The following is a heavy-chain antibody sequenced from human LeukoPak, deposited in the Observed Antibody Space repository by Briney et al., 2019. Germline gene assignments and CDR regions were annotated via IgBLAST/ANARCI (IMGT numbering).Heavy chain of an antibody. V-gene: IGHV3-21*01. Sequence: GGSLRLSCAASGFTFSSYSMNWVRQAPGKGLEWVSSISSSSSYIYYADSVKGRFTISRDNAKNSLYLQMNSLRAEDTAVYYRATQDGYSSGWYGSYYYGMDVWGQGTTVTVSS. CDR2: ISSSSSYI. CDR1: GFTFSSYS. J-gene: IGHJ6*02. CDR3: ATQDGYSSGWYGSYYYGMDV. D-gene: IGHD6-19*01.